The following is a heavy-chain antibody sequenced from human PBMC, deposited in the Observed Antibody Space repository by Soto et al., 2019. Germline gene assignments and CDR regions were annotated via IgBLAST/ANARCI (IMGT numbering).Heavy chain of an antibody. Sequence: GGSLRLSCSASGFSFSNHAMSWVRQAPGKGREWVSAIIDDGGRAYYADSVRGRVTISRGGSKNTLYLQMNSMRAEDTAVYYCTRDPPADSHWGQGTLVTVSS. CDR2: IIDDGGRA. V-gene: IGHV3-23*01. CDR3: TRDPPADSH. D-gene: IGHD2-2*01. CDR1: GFSFSNHA. J-gene: IGHJ4*02.